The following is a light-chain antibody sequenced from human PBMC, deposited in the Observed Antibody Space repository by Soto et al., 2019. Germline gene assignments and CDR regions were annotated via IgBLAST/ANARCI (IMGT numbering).Light chain of an antibody. CDR1: QTISSW. CDR2: KAS. V-gene: IGKV1-5*03. CDR3: QQYNSYST. Sequence: DIQMTQSPSTLSACVGDRVNITCRASQTISSWLAWYQQKPGKAPKLLIYKASSLESGVPSRFSGSGSGTEFTLTISSLQPDDFATYYCQQYNSYSTFGQGTKVEIK. J-gene: IGKJ1*01.